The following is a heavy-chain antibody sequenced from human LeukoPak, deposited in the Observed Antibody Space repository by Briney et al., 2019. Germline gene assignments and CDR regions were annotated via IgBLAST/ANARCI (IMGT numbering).Heavy chain of an antibody. Sequence: SETLSLTCTVSGGSLSNHHWSWIRQPPGKGLEWIGYIYYSGSTNYSPSLKSRVTISVDTSKNQFSLKLSSVSAADTAVYYCARHLGYCSSDSCYDFDYWGQGTLVTVSS. CDR1: GGSLSNHH. V-gene: IGHV4-59*08. CDR3: ARHLGYCSSDSCYDFDY. CDR2: IYYSGST. J-gene: IGHJ4*02. D-gene: IGHD2-2*01.